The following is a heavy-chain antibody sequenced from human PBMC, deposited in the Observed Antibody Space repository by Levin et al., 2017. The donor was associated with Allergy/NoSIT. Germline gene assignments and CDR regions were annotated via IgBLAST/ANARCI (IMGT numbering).Heavy chain of an antibody. V-gene: IGHV3-30*04. CDR2: ISFDGSNK. CDR1: GFPFSYYA. D-gene: IGHD3-22*01. J-gene: IGHJ4*02. Sequence: GGSLRLSCTASGFPFSYYAMHWVRQAPGKGLEWVGVISFDGSNKYYADSVKGRFTISRDNSKNTLYVQMDSLGPEDTAVYYCAGAGRSDSSGYAYQWGQGTLVTVSS. CDR3: AGAGRSDSSGYAYQ.